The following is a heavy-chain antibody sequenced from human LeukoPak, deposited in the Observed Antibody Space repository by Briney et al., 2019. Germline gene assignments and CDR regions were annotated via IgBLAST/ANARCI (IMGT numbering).Heavy chain of an antibody. J-gene: IGHJ4*02. V-gene: IGHV3-21*01. CDR1: GFTFDDYG. CDR2: ISSSSSYI. CDR3: ARDLSIAARIPFDY. Sequence: GGSLRLACAASGFTFDDYGMSWVRQAPGKGLEWVSSISSSSSYIYYADLVKGRFTISRDNAKNSLYLQMNSLRAEDTAVYYCARDLSIAARIPFDYWGQGTLVTASS. D-gene: IGHD6-6*01.